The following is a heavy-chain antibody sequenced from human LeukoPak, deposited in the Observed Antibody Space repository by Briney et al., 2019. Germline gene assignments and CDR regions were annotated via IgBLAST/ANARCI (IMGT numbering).Heavy chain of an antibody. J-gene: IGHJ5*02. CDR3: ARRAPRIQLWFVQDWFDP. D-gene: IGHD5-18*01. V-gene: IGHV3-13*01. CDR1: GFTFSSYD. Sequence: PGGSLRLSCAASGFTFSSYDMHWVRQATGKGLEWVSAIGTAGDTYYPGSVKGRFTISRENAKNSLYLQMNSLRAGDTAVYYCARRAPRIQLWFVQDWFDPWGQGTLVTVSS. CDR2: IGTAGDT.